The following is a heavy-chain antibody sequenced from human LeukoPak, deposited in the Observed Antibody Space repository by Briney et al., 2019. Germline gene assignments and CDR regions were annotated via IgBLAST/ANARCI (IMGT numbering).Heavy chain of an antibody. CDR3: ARQNTPHGNFDY. V-gene: IGHV3-13*01. CDR1: GFSFNSYS. J-gene: IGHJ4*02. Sequence: GGSLRLSCAATGFSFNSYSMSWARQAPGKGLEWVSAIGTAGDTFYPGSVKGRFTISRENAKKSLFLQMNSLRAEDTAVYYCARQNTPHGNFDYWGQGTLVTVSS. D-gene: IGHD1-26*01. CDR2: IGTAGDT.